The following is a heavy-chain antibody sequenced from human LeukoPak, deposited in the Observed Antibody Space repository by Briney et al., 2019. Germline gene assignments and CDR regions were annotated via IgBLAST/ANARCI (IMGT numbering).Heavy chain of an antibody. J-gene: IGHJ4*02. CDR2: IRWDGVST. CDR1: GFTFDDYA. D-gene: IGHD5-18*01. CDR3: GKGDTTMDTTLDY. Sequence: GGSLRLSCAASGFTFDDYAIHWVRQAPGKGLEWDSPIRWDGVSTYYADSVKGRFTISRDNSKNSLYLQMNSLRTEDTALYYCGKGDTTMDTTLDYWGQGILVTVYS. V-gene: IGHV3-43*01.